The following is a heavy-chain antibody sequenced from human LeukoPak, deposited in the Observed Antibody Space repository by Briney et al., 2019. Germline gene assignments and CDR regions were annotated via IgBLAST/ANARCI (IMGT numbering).Heavy chain of an antibody. D-gene: IGHD6-19*01. J-gene: IGHJ4*02. Sequence: PGGSLRLSCAASGFTFSSYWMSWVRQAPGKGLEWVANIKQDGSEKYYVDSVKGRFTISRDNAKNSLYLQMNSLRAEDTAVYYCAKDNRGGWSGYFDYWGQGILVTVSS. V-gene: IGHV3-7*01. CDR3: AKDNRGGWSGYFDY. CDR1: GFTFSSYW. CDR2: IKQDGSEK.